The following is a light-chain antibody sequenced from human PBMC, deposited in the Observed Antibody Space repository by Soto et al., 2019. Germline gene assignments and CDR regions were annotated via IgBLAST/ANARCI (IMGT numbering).Light chain of an antibody. CDR1: QTVSSSY. J-gene: IGKJ1*01. Sequence: EIVLTQSPGTLSLSPGERATLSCRASQTVSSSYLAWYQQKPGQAPRLLIYGASTRATGIPGRFSGSASGTDFTLTISRLEPDDFATYYCQHYNSYSEAFGQGTKVELK. CDR3: QHYNSYSEA. CDR2: GAS. V-gene: IGKV3-20*01.